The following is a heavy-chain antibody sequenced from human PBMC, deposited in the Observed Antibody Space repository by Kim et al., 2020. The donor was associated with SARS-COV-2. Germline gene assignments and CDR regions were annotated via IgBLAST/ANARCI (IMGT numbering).Heavy chain of an antibody. Sequence: STIYYADSVKGRFTTSRDNAKNSLYLQMNSLRAEDTAVYYCARSRLLWLSWGQGTLVTVSS. V-gene: IGHV3-11*01. J-gene: IGHJ4*02. CDR3: ARSRLLWLS. D-gene: IGHD3-10*01. CDR2: STI.